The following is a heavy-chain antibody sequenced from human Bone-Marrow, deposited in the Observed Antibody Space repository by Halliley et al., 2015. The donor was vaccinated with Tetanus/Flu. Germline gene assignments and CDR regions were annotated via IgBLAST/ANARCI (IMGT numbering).Heavy chain of an antibody. V-gene: IGHV3-33*01. D-gene: IGHD5-18*01. Sequence: LEGVAVIWFDGSNKYYDDSGKGRFTISRDNSKKVVYLEMHSLRAEDTAVYYCARLYSNHELDYWGQGTQVTVSS. CDR3: ARLYSNHELDY. J-gene: IGHJ4*02. CDR2: IWFDGSNK.